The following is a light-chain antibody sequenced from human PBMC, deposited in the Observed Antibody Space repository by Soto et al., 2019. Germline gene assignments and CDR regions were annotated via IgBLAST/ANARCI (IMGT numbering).Light chain of an antibody. CDR1: TGPVTSGHY. Sequence: QTVVTQEPSVTVSPGETVVLTCGSTTGPVTSGHYPYWLQQKPGQAPRTLISDTTIRYSWTPARFSGSLLGDKAALTLSGAQSEDEADYYCFLSYSGAWVFGGGTKLTVL. V-gene: IGLV7-46*01. J-gene: IGLJ3*02. CDR2: DTT. CDR3: FLSYSGAWV.